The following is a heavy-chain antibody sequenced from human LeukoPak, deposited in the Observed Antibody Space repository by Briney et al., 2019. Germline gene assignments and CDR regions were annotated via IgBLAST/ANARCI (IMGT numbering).Heavy chain of an antibody. J-gene: IGHJ6*02. D-gene: IGHD2-21*01. Sequence: SETLSLTCTVSGGSVSSGSYYWSWIRQPPGKGLEWIGYIYYSGSTNYNPSLKSRVTISVDTSKNQFSLKLCSVTAADTAVYYCARDQKWGLDYYYSMDVWGQGTTVTVSS. CDR2: IYYSGST. V-gene: IGHV4-61*01. CDR3: ARDQKWGLDYYYSMDV. CDR1: GGSVSSGSYY.